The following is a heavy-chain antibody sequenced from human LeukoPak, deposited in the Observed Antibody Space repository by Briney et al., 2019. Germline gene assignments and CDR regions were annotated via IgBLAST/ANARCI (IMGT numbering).Heavy chain of an antibody. CDR3: VGGYGWLPDY. CDR1: GITLSELW. CDR2: IKQDGSEK. D-gene: IGHD6-19*01. Sequence: GSLRLSCAGYGITLSELWMNWVRQVPGKGLEWVANIKQDGSEKKYVDSVKGRFTISRDNAKNSVYLQTNSLRVDDTAVYYCVGGYGWLPDYWGQGALVTVSS. V-gene: IGHV3-7*04. J-gene: IGHJ4*02.